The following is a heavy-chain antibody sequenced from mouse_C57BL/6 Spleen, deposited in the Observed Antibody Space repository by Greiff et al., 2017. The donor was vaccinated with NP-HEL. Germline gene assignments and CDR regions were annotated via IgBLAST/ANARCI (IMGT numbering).Heavy chain of an antibody. V-gene: IGHV1-72*01. D-gene: IGHD1-1*01. J-gene: IGHJ2*01. CDR2: IDPNSGGT. CDR1: GYTFTSYW. Sequence: QVQLKQPGAELVKPGASVKLSCKASGYTFTSYWMHWVKQRPGRGLEWIGRIDPNSGGTKYNEKFKSKATLTVDKPSSTAYMQLSSLTSEDSAVYYCARSDYGSSPHFDYWGQGTTLTVSS. CDR3: ARSDYGSSPHFDY.